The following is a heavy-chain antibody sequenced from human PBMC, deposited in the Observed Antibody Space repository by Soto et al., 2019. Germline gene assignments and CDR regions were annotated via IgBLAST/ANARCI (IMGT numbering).Heavy chain of an antibody. Sequence: ASVKVSCKPSESTLSSYPIIRVRKAPGQGLEWMGGIIPIFGTANYAQKFQGRVTITADESTSTAYMELSSLRSEDTAVYYCARVQGATTNWFDPWGQGTLVTVSS. V-gene: IGHV1-69*01. CDR1: ESTLSSYP. CDR3: ARVQGATTNWFDP. J-gene: IGHJ5*02. D-gene: IGHD1-26*01. CDR2: IIPIFGTA.